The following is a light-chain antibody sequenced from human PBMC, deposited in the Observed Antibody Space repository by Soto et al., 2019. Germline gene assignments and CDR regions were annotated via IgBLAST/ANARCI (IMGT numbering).Light chain of an antibody. V-gene: IGKV3-20*01. Sequence: VLTESPGTLSLSAGEKATLSCRASQNVISTYLAWYQQKPGQTPRLLIYGASSRATGIPDRFSGSGSGADFTLTISGVEPEDFAVYYCQQHGSSPWMFGQRTKVDI. CDR1: QNVISTY. CDR3: QQHGSSPWM. CDR2: GAS. J-gene: IGKJ1*01.